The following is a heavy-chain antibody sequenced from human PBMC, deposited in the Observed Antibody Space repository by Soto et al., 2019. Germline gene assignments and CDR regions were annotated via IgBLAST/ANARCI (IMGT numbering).Heavy chain of an antibody. Sequence: KTSETLSLTCAVNGGSFGGYYWSWIRQPPGKGLEWIGEINHSGTTNYNPSLKSRVTISVDTSRNQFSLKVTSLTAADTAVYYCASRDPGNSVDYWGQGTLVTVSS. V-gene: IGHV4-34*01. CDR1: GGSFGGYY. J-gene: IGHJ4*02. CDR3: ASRDPGNSVDY. CDR2: INHSGTT. D-gene: IGHD5-12*01.